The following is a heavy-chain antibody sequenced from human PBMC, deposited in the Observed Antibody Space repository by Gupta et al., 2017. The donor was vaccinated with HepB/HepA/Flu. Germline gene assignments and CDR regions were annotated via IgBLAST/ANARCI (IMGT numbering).Heavy chain of an antibody. CDR3: ARDLRGGYYYYGMDV. D-gene: IGHD3-16*01. CDR1: GFTFNIDE. V-gene: IGHV3-48*03. Sequence: EVQLVESGGGLVQPGGSLRLPCAASGFTFNIDEMSWGRQVAGKGLEWVSYISNSGRTIYYADSVKGRFTISRDNAKNSLYLQMNSLRADDTAVYYCARDLRGGYYYYGMDVWGQGTTVTVSS. CDR2: ISNSGRTI. J-gene: IGHJ6*02.